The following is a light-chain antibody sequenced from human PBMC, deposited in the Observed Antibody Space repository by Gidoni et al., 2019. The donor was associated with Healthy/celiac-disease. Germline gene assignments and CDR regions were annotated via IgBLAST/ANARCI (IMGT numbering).Light chain of an antibody. J-gene: IGKJ2*04. CDR3: QQSYSTLLMCS. CDR1: QIINSY. V-gene: IGKV1-39*01. Sequence: DIQTTQSPSSLSASVGDRVTITCRASQIINSYLNWYQQKPGKAPKLLIYAASSLQSGVPSRFSGSGSGTDFTLTISSLQPEDFATYYCQQSYSTLLMCSFXQXTKLEIK. CDR2: AAS.